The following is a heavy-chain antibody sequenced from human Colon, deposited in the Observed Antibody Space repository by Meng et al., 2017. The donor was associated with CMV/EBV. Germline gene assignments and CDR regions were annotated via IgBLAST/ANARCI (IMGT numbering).Heavy chain of an antibody. Sequence: ASAYPLNSFDINWVRQATGQGPEWMGWMNPNSGNTGYAEMFQGRITMTRNTSISTAYMELSGLRSEDTAVYYCARASGGKGDRQLDFWGQGTLVTVSS. CDR2: MNPNSGNT. D-gene: IGHD2-15*01. J-gene: IGHJ4*02. CDR1: AYPLNSFD. V-gene: IGHV1-8*01. CDR3: ARASGGKGDRQLDF.